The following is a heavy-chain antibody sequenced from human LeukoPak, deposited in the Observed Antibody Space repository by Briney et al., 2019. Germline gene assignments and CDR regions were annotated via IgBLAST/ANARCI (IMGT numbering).Heavy chain of an antibody. J-gene: IGHJ4*02. Sequence: ASVKVSCKASGYTFTGYYMHWVRQAPGQGLEWMGWISAYNGNTNYAQKLQGRVTMTTDTSTSTAYMELRSLRSDDTAVYYCARVSTVPDYWGQGTLVTVSS. D-gene: IGHD4-11*01. V-gene: IGHV1-18*04. CDR3: ARVSTVPDY. CDR2: ISAYNGNT. CDR1: GYTFTGYY.